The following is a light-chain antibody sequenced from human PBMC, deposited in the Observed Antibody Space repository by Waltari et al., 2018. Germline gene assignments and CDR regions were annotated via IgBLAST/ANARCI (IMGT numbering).Light chain of an antibody. V-gene: IGKV3-20*01. J-gene: IGKJ2*01. CDR3: QQYGPSYT. Sequence: EIVLTQSPGTLSFSPGERATLSFRASQPVSSSYLAWYQQIPGRAPRPLIYDASNRATGIPDRFIAGGSGTDFTLTITRLEPEDVAVYYCQQYGPSYTFGQGTKLEI. CDR2: DAS. CDR1: QPVSSSY.